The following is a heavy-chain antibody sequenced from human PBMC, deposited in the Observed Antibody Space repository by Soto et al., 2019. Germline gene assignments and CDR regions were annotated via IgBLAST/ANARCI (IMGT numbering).Heavy chain of an antibody. CDR1: GGTFSSYA. J-gene: IGHJ6*02. Sequence: QVQLVQSGAEVKKPGSSVKVSCKASGGTFSSYAISWVRQAPGQGLEWMGGIIPIFGTANYAQKFQGRVTVTADKSTSTAYREIVSLRSEDTAVYYCASVDIVIVPGAISGYYGMDFWGQGTTVTVSS. V-gene: IGHV1-69*06. CDR2: IIPIFGTA. CDR3: ASVDIVIVPGAISGYYGMDF. D-gene: IGHD2-2*02.